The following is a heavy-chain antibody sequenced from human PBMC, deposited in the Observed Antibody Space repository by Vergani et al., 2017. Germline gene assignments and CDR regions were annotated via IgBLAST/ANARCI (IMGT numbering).Heavy chain of an antibody. V-gene: IGHV3-23*04. J-gene: IGHJ3*02. CDR3: AKSPGFPPGAFDI. D-gene: IGHD1-14*01. Sequence: EVQLVESGGGLVKPGGSLRLSCAASGFTFSSYAMSWVRQAPGKGLEWVSAISGSGGSTYYAYSVKGRFTISRDNSKNTLYLQMNSLRAEDTAVYYCAKSPGFPPGAFDIWGQGTMVTVSS. CDR1: GFTFSSYA. CDR2: ISGSGGST.